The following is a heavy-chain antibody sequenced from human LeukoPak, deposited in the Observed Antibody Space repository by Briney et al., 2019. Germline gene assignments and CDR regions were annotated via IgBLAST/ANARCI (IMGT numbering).Heavy chain of an antibody. CDR2: ISAYNGNT. Sequence: ASVKVSRTASVYTFTSYGISWVRQAPGQGLEWMGWISAYNGNTNYAQKLQGRVTMTTDTSTSTDYMELRSLRSDDTAVYYCARSHYDFWSGYHDAFDIWGQGTMVTVSS. D-gene: IGHD3-3*01. J-gene: IGHJ3*02. V-gene: IGHV1-18*01. CDR3: ARSHYDFWSGYHDAFDI. CDR1: VYTFTSYG.